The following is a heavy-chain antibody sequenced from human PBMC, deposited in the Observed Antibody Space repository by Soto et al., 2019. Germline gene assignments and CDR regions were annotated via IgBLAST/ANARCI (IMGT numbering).Heavy chain of an antibody. CDR2: IIPIFGTA. D-gene: IGHD3-22*01. CDR1: GGTFSSYA. CDR3: AIPHYYDISGSPNDYYGMDV. V-gene: IGHV1-69*13. Sequence: SVKVSCKASGGTFSSYAISWVRQAPGQGLEWMGGIIPIFGTANYAQKFQGRVTITADESTSTAYMELSSLRSEDTAVYYCAIPHYYDISGSPNDYYGMDVWGQGTTVTVSS. J-gene: IGHJ6*02.